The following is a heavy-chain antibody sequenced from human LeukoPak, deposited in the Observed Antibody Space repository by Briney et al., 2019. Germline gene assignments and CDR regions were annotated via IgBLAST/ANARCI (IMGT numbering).Heavy chain of an antibody. V-gene: IGHV4-31*03. D-gene: IGHD1-26*01. CDR2: IYYSGST. Sequence: SETLSLTCTVSGGSISSGGYYWSWIRQHPGKGLEWIGYIYYSGSTYYNPSPKSRVTISVDTSKNQFSLKLSSVTAADTAVYYCASTSSRWEAYFDYWGQGTLVTVSS. J-gene: IGHJ4*02. CDR3: ASTSSRWEAYFDY. CDR1: GGSISSGGYY.